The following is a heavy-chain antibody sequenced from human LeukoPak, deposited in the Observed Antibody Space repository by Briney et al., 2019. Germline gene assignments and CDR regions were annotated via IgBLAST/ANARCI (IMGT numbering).Heavy chain of an antibody. J-gene: IGHJ3*02. D-gene: IGHD3-16*01. Sequence: ASVKVSCKASGYTFTSYYMHWVRQAPGQGLEWMGIINPSGGSTSYAQKFQGRVTMTRDMSTSTVYMELSSLRSEDTAVYYCARDMKLDAFDIWGQGTMVTVSS. V-gene: IGHV1-46*01. CDR1: GYTFTSYY. CDR3: ARDMKLDAFDI. CDR2: INPSGGST.